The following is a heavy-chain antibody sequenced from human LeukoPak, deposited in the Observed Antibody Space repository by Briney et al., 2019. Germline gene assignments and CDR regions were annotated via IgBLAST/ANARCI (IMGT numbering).Heavy chain of an antibody. CDR3: AADPANYYYYGMDV. J-gene: IGHJ6*02. V-gene: IGHV1-58*02. Sequence: TSVKVSCKASGFTLTSSAMQWVRQARGQRLEWIGWIVVGSGNTNYAQKFQERVTITRDMSTSTAYMELSSLRSEDTAVYYCAADPANYYYYGMDVWGQGTTVTVSS. CDR1: GFTLTSSA. CDR2: IVVGSGNT.